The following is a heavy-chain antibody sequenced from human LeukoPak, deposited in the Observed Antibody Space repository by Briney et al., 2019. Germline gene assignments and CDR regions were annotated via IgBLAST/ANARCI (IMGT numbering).Heavy chain of an antibody. CDR3: ARDRGYYYDSSGYSP. CDR1: GYTFTSYG. Sequence: ASVKVSCKASGYTFTSYGISWVRQAPGQGLEWMGWISAYNGNTNYAQKLQGRVTMTTDTSTSTAYMELRSLRSDDTAVYYCARDRGYYYDSSGYSPWGQGTLVTVSS. D-gene: IGHD3-22*01. CDR2: ISAYNGNT. V-gene: IGHV1-18*01. J-gene: IGHJ4*02.